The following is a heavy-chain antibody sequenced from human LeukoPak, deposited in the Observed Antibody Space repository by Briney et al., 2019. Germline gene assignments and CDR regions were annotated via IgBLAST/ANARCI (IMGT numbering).Heavy chain of an antibody. CDR3: ATLVSTRYYFDY. CDR1: DYSISSGYGYY. J-gene: IGHJ4*02. CDR2: IYHSGIT. D-gene: IGHD5/OR15-5a*01. V-gene: IGHV4-38-2*02. Sequence: SETLSLTCTVSDYSISSGYGYYWGWIRQPPGKGLEWIGNIYHSGITYYNHFNSSLKSRVTISIDTSKNQFSLRLTSVTAADTAVCFCATLVSTRYYFDYWGQGTLVTVSS.